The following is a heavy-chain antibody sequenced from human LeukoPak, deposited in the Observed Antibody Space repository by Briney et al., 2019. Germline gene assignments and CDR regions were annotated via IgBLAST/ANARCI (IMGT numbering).Heavy chain of an antibody. D-gene: IGHD3-16*02. J-gene: IGHJ3*01. CDR1: EGTLSTYD. V-gene: IGHV1-69*04. CDR3: ARSGAKYYDYVWGDYRPNDAFDV. CDR2: IIPIRKTK. Sequence: SGKVSCKASEGTLSTYDINRVRLAPGPGLEWMGKIIPIRKTKKNAEKLEGRVTISADKYTGTACIELRRLRSEDTAVYYCARSGAKYYDYVWGDYRPNDAFDVWGQGTMVTVSS.